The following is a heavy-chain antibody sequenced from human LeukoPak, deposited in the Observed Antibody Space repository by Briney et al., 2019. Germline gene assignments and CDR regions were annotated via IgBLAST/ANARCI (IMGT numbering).Heavy chain of an antibody. CDR1: GFTFSSYA. V-gene: IGHV3-23*01. J-gene: IGHJ6*02. D-gene: IGHD6-6*01. Sequence: GGSLRLSCAASGFTFSSYAMSWVRQAPGKGLEWVSAIGSSGGNSYYADFVKGQFTISRDNSKNTVYLQMNSLRAEDTAVYYCAKDLLYSSLGMDVWGQGTTVTVSS. CDR2: IGSSGGNS. CDR3: AKDLLYSSLGMDV.